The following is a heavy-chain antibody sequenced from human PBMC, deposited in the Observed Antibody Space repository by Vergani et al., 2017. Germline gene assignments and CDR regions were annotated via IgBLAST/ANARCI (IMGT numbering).Heavy chain of an antibody. CDR2: INPSVGST. V-gene: IGHV1-46*01. J-gene: IGHJ6*02. D-gene: IGHD3-10*01. CDR1: GYTFTSYY. Sequence: QVQLVQSGAEVKKPGASVKVSCKASGYTFTSYYMHWVRPAPGQGLEWMGIINPSVGSTSYAQKFQGRVTMTRDTSTSTVYMELSSLRSEDTAVYYCAIVEIRFGEWLTRGMDVWGQGTTVTVSS. CDR3: AIVEIRFGEWLTRGMDV.